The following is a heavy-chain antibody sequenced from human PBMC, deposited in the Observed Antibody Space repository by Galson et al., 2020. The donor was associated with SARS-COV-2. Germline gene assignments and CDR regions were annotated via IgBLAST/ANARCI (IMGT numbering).Heavy chain of an antibody. V-gene: IGHV3-30*03. D-gene: IGHD2-2*01. J-gene: IGHJ4*02. Sequence: GGSLRLSCEVSGFIFSNYGMHWVRQAPGKGLEWVALISYEGSIKNYADSVKGRFTISRDNSRNTLYLQMNSLRVDDTALYYCAAGAPAASSSFSLWGQGTLVTVSS. CDR2: ISYEGSIK. CDR3: AAGAPAASSSFSL. CDR1: GFIFSNYG.